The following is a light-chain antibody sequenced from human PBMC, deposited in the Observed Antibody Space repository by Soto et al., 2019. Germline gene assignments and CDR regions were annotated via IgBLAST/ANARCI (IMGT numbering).Light chain of an antibody. J-gene: IGKJ4*01. CDR3: QQLYSYPLT. CDR1: QGITSY. V-gene: IGKV1-9*01. CDR2: AAS. Sequence: PVTQSPSSLSASVGDRVTITCRASQGITSYLAWYQQKPGKAPKLLIYAASALQTGVSSRFSGSGYGTDFALTISNLQPEDFATYFCQQLYSYPLTFGGGTTVEF.